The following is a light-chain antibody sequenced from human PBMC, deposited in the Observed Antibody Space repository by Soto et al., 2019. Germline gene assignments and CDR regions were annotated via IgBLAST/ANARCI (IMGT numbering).Light chain of an antibody. CDR2: DSS. Sequence: EIVMTQSPGTLSVSPGERATLSCRASQSISRGVAWYQQKPGQAPSLLIYDSSTRATGIPARFSGSGSGTEFTLTISSPQSEDFAVYYCQQYDNWPPITFGQGTRLEIK. CDR1: QSISRG. V-gene: IGKV3-15*01. CDR3: QQYDNWPPIT. J-gene: IGKJ5*01.